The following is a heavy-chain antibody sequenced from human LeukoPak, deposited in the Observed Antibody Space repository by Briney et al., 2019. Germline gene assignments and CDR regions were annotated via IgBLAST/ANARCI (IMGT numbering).Heavy chain of an antibody. J-gene: IGHJ4*02. CDR3: ASRGYTYELVY. CDR1: GFTFSNYE. Sequence: GGSLRLSCAASGFTFSNYEMNWVRQAPGEGLEWISYISSSGSAIYYADFVKGRFTISRDNAKNSLYLQMNSLRAEDTAVYYCASRGYTYELVYWGQGTLVTVSS. V-gene: IGHV3-48*03. CDR2: ISSSGSAI. D-gene: IGHD5-18*01.